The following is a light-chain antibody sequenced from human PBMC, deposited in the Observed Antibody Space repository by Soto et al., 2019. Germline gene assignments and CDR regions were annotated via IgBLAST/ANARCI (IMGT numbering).Light chain of an antibody. CDR2: EVS. V-gene: IGLV2-14*01. J-gene: IGLJ1*01. Sequence: QSVLTQPASVSGSPGQSITISCTGTSSDVGGYNYVSWFQQHPGKAPKLMIYEVSNRPSGVSNRFSGLRSGNTASLTISGLQSEDEAEYYCNSYTNNNTFVFGTGTKVTVL. CDR3: NSYTNNNTFV. CDR1: SSDVGGYNY.